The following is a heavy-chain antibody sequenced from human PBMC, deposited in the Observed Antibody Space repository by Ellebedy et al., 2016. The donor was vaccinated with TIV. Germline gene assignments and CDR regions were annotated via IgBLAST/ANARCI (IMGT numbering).Heavy chain of an antibody. V-gene: IGHV1-8*01. CDR3: ARVGAWTQLGFDP. CDR1: GYTFTSYD. Sequence: AASVKVSCKASGYTFTSYDINWVRQATGQGLEWMGWMNPNSGNTGYAQKFQGRVTMTRNTSISTAYMGLSSLRSEDTAVYYCARVGAWTQLGFDPWGQGTLVTVSS. J-gene: IGHJ5*02. CDR2: MNPNSGNT. D-gene: IGHD6-13*01.